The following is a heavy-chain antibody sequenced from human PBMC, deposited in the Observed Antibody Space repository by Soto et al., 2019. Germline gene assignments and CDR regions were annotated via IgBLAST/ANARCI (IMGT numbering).Heavy chain of an antibody. J-gene: IGHJ5*02. D-gene: IGHD2-15*01. CDR3: ANRPAGYADGWYNT. Sequence: PSETLSLTCSFYGGSFMDYYGTWIRKPPGKGLEWIGEINRRENTNYPPSLKSRVTISVDPSQNQLSLKLTSVTAADTAVYFCANRPAGYADGWYNTWGQGTLVTVSS. V-gene: IGHV4-34*01. CDR1: GGSFMDYY. CDR2: INRRENT.